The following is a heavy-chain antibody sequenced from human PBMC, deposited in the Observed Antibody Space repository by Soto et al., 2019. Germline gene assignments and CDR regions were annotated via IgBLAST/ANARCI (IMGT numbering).Heavy chain of an antibody. D-gene: IGHD3-22*01. V-gene: IGHV1-69*13. CDR2: IIPIFGTG. Sequence: ASVKVSCKASGGTFSSYAISWFRQAPGQGLEWMGGIIPIFGTGNYAQKFQGRVTITADESTSTAYMELSSLRSEDTAVYYCARDATLYESSAYYYLYSGQGTMVTVSS. J-gene: IGHJ4*02. CDR1: GGTFSSYA. CDR3: ARDATLYESSAYYYLY.